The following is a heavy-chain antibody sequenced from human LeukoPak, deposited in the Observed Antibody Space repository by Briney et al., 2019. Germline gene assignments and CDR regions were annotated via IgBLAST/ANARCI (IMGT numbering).Heavy chain of an antibody. Sequence: SETLSLTCTVSGASISDYYWSWIRQPPGKGLEWIGYISYIGSTNYNPSLKSRVTISVDTSKNQFSLKLSSVTAADTAVYYCARHRGLGFDYWGQGTLVPVSS. CDR2: ISYIGST. V-gene: IGHV4-59*08. CDR1: GASISDYY. J-gene: IGHJ4*02. D-gene: IGHD6-19*01. CDR3: ARHRGLGFDY.